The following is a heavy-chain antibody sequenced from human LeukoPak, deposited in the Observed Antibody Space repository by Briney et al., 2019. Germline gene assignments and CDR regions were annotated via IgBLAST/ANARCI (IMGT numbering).Heavy chain of an antibody. CDR3: TTGVAISRYAFDI. CDR1: GFTFSDAW. J-gene: IGHJ3*02. D-gene: IGHD2-2*01. CDR2: IKSKTDGATT. Sequence: PGGSLRLSCAASGFTFSDAWMSWVRQAPGKGLEWVGRIKSKTDGATTDYAAPVQGRFTISRDDSENTVYLQMNSLKTEDTAMCYCTTGVAISRYAFDIWGPGTMVTVSS. V-gene: IGHV3-15*01.